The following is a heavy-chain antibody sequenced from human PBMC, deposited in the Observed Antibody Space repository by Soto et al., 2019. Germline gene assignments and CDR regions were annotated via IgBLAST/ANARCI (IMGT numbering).Heavy chain of an antibody. CDR1: GGSISSSNW. D-gene: IGHD1-26*01. CDR2: IYHSGST. J-gene: IGHJ6*02. V-gene: IGHV4-4*02. Sequence: SETLSLTCAVSGGSISSSNWWSWVRQPPGKGLEWIGEIYHSGSTNYNPSLKSRVTISVDKSKNQFSLKLSSVTAADTAVYYCARSLLSGSYAYYYGMDVWGQGTTVTVSS. CDR3: ARSLLSGSYAYYYGMDV.